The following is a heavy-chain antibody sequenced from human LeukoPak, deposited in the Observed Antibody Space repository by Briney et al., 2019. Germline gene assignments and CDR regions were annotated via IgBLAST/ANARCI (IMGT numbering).Heavy chain of an antibody. Sequence: GGSLRLSCAASGFTFSDYSMSWIRQAPGKGLEWVSSISSSGSTIYYADSVRGRFTVSRDNAKNSLYLQMNSLRAEDTAVYYCARVRGYSYGYSPYYYYMDVWGKGTTVTVSS. D-gene: IGHD5-18*01. CDR1: GFTFSDYS. CDR2: ISSSGSTI. J-gene: IGHJ6*03. CDR3: ARVRGYSYGYSPYYYYMDV. V-gene: IGHV3-11*01.